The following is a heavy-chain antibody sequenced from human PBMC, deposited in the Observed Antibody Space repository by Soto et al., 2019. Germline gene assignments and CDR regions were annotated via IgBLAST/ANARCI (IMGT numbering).Heavy chain of an antibody. D-gene: IGHD3-10*01. Sequence: SETNPLTNSVAEGNSRDYDGSWIRKKTGKGLEWIGYIHYSGSTNYNPSLKGRVTISVDTSKNQFSLRLSSVTAADTAVYYCAGNETLHGVSAYGGKGTLVPVSP. CDR3: AGNETLHGVSAY. J-gene: IGHJ4*02. CDR1: EGNSRDYD. CDR2: IHYSGST. V-gene: IGHV4-59*08.